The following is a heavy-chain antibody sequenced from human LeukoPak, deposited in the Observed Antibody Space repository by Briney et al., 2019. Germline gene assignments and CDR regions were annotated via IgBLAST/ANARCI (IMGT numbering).Heavy chain of an antibody. CDR2: ISSSGSTI. Sequence: GGSLRLSCAASGFTFSSYETNWVRQAPGKGLEWVSYISSSGSTIYYADSVKGRFTTSRDNAKNSLYMQMNSLRAEDTAVYYCARATAAAGMFDYWGQGTLVTVSS. D-gene: IGHD6-13*01. J-gene: IGHJ4*02. CDR3: ARATAAAGMFDY. CDR1: GFTFSSYE. V-gene: IGHV3-48*03.